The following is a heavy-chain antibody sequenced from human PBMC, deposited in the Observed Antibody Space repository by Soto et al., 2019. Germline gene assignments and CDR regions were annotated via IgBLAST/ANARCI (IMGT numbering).Heavy chain of an antibody. D-gene: IGHD6-19*01. V-gene: IGHV2-5*01. J-gene: IGHJ5*02. Sequence: SGPTLVNPTRTLTLTCTFSGFSVSTGGVGVGWIRQPPGKALEWLALIYWNDDKRYSPSLKSRLTITKDTSKNQVVLTMTNMDPVDTATYYCAHRSFIHTGWWENWFDPWGQATLVNVS. CDR1: GFSVSTGGVG. CDR2: IYWNDDK. CDR3: AHRSFIHTGWWENWFDP.